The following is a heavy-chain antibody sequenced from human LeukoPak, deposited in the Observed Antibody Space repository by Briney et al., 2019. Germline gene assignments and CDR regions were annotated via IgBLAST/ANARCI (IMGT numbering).Heavy chain of an antibody. Sequence: SETLSLTCTVSGGSIGSSSYYWGWIRQPPGKGLNWIGSIYYSGNTYYNPSLKSRVTISVDTSKNQFSLNLTSVTAADTAIYYCARKSLRYYYDLDYWGQGSLVTVSS. CDR2: IYYSGNT. CDR1: GGSIGSSSYY. V-gene: IGHV4-39*07. CDR3: ARKSLRYYYDLDY. J-gene: IGHJ4*02. D-gene: IGHD3-22*01.